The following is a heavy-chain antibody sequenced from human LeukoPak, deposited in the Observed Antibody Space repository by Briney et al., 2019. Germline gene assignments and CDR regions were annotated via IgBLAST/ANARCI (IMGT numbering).Heavy chain of an antibody. CDR3: ARGNVGASTRYYMDV. D-gene: IGHD1-26*01. CDR2: IYTSGST. CDR1: GGSISSYY. Sequence: SETLSLTCTVSGGSISSYYWSWIRQPAGKGLEWIGRIYTSGSTNYDPSLKSRVTMSVDTSKNQFSLKLSSVTAADTAVYYCARGNVGASTRYYMDVWGKGTTVTVSS. J-gene: IGHJ6*03. V-gene: IGHV4-4*07.